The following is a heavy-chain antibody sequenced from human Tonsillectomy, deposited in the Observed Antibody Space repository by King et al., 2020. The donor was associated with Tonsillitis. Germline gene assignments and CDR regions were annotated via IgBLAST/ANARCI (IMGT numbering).Heavy chain of an antibody. CDR2: ISYDGSNK. Sequence: VQLVESGGGVVQPGRSLRLSCAASGFTFSSYAMHWVRQAPGKGLEWGSVISYDGSNKYYADSVKGRFTVSRDNSKNTLYLQMNSLRAEDTAVYYCARAVSDSSGYYRPDGSSGGNYWGHGTLVTVSS. CDR3: ARAVSDSSGYYRPDGSSGGNY. CDR1: GFTFSSYA. V-gene: IGHV3-30-3*01. D-gene: IGHD3-22*01. J-gene: IGHJ4*01.